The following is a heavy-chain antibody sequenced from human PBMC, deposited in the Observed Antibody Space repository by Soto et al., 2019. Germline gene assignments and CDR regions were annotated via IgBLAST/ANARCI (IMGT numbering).Heavy chain of an antibody. CDR2: ISSRSDI. Sequence: GGSLRLSCVGSGFTFSTYSINWVRQAPGKWLEWVSSISSRSDIYYADSVKGRFTISRDNAKNSVSLQMNSLRAEDTAVYYCAREYTAWPLAYGLDVWGQGXTVTV. D-gene: IGHD2-2*02. J-gene: IGHJ6*02. V-gene: IGHV3-21*01. CDR1: GFTFSTYS. CDR3: AREYTAWPLAYGLDV.